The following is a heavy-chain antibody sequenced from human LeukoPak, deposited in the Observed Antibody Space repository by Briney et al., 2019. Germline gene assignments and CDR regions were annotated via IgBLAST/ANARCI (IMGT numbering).Heavy chain of an antibody. CDR3: ARVVNVLRYFDWLLTPFGY. J-gene: IGHJ4*02. D-gene: IGHD3-9*01. CDR1: GYTFTRYG. Sequence: VASVKVSCKASGYTFTRYGVSWGRQAPGQGRGWRGCIIAHNGNTNYAQKLQGRVTMSTDTSTSTAYMELRSLRSDDTAVYYCARVVNVLRYFDWLLTPFGYWGQGTLVTVSS. V-gene: IGHV1-18*01. CDR2: IIAHNGNT.